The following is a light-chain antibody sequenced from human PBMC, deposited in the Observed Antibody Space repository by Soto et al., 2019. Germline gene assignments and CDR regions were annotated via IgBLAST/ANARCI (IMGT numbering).Light chain of an antibody. J-gene: IGLJ2*01. V-gene: IGLV6-57*04. CDR2: EDN. CDR3: QSYDSSNHVV. Sequence: VTQPHSVSESPGKTVTISCTRSSGSIASNYVQWYQQRPGSAPTTVIYEDNQRPSGVPDRFSGSIDSSSNSASLTISVLETEDEADYYCQSYDSSNHVVFGGGTKLTVL. CDR1: SGSIASNY.